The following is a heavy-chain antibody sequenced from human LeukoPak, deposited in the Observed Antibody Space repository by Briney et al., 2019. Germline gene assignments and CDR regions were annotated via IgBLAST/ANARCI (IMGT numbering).Heavy chain of an antibody. Sequence: ASVKVSCKASGGTFSSYAISWVRQAPGQGLEWMGGIIPIFGTANYAQKFQGRVTITADESASTAYMELSSLRSEDTAVYYCARGYYDSSGYYSYYFDYWGQGTLVTASS. V-gene: IGHV1-69*13. J-gene: IGHJ4*02. CDR3: ARGYYDSSGYYSYYFDY. CDR2: IIPIFGTA. CDR1: GGTFSSYA. D-gene: IGHD3-22*01.